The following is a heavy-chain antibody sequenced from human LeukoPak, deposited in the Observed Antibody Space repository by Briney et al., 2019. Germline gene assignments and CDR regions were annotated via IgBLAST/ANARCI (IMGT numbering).Heavy chain of an antibody. CDR3: ARESRYCFDY. CDR2: IWYDGSNK. J-gene: IGHJ4*02. CDR1: GFTFSSYG. Sequence: PGGSLRLSCAASGFTFSSYGMHWVRQAPGKGLEWVAVIWYDGSNKYYADSVKGRFTISRDNSKNTLYLQMSSLRDEDTAVYYCARESRYCFDYWGQGTLVTVSS. V-gene: IGHV3-33*01.